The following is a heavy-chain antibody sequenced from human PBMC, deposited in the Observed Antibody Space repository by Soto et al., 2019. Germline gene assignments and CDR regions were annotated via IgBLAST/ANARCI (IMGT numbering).Heavy chain of an antibody. V-gene: IGHV3-30*18. CDR1: GFTFSSYG. J-gene: IGHJ4*02. CDR3: AKDRQQWLVFLDY. D-gene: IGHD6-19*01. CDR2: ISYDGSNK. Sequence: QVQLVESGGGVVQPGRSLRLSCAASGFTFSSYGMHWVRQAPGKGLEWVAVISYDGSNKYYADSVKGRFTISRDNSKNTLYLQMNNLRAEDTAVYYCAKDRQQWLVFLDYWGQGTLVTVSS.